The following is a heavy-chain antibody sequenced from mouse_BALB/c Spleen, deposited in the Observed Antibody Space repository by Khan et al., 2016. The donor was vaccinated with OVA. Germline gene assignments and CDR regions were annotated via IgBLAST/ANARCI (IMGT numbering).Heavy chain of an antibody. CDR1: GFTFSSFG. D-gene: IGHD2-4*01. J-gene: IGHJ1*01. Sequence: EVELVESGGGLVQPGGSRKVSCAASGFTFSSFGMHWVRQAPEKGLEWVAYISSGSATIYYADTVKGRFTISRDNPKNTLFLQMTSLRSEDTVMYYCTRSKITTWYFDVWGSGTTVTVSS. V-gene: IGHV5-17*02. CDR2: ISSGSATI. CDR3: TRSKITTWYFDV.